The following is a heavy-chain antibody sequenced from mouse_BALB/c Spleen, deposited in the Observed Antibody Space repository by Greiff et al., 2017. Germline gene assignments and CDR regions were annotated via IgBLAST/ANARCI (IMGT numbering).Heavy chain of an antibody. Sequence: EVKLVESGGGLVKPGGSLKLSCAASGFTFSDYYMYWVRQTPEKRLEWVATISDGGSYTYYPDSVKGRFTISRDNAKNNLYLQMSSLKSEDTAMYYCARAYYGNYFDVWGAGTTVTVSS. J-gene: IGHJ1*01. CDR1: GFTFSDYY. V-gene: IGHV5-4*02. D-gene: IGHD2-10*01. CDR2: ISDGGSYT. CDR3: ARAYYGNYFDV.